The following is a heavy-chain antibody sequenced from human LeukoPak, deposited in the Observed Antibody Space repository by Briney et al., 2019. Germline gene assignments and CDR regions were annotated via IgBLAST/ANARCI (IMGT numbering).Heavy chain of an antibody. CDR2: ISGSGAST. V-gene: IGHV3-23*01. CDR3: AEDVGKWESLHFFDY. D-gene: IGHD1-26*01. Sequence: GSLRLSCLTSGFTFSTNAMSWVRQAPGKGLEWISGISGSGASTYYADSVTGRFTISRDNSRNTLYLQMNSLRGDDTAVYYCAEDVGKWESLHFFDYWGQGTLVTVSS. J-gene: IGHJ4*02. CDR1: GFTFSTNA.